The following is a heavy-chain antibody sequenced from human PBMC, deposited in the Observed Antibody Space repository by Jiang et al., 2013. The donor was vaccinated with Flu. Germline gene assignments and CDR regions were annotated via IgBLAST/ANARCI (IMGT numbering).Heavy chain of an antibody. Sequence: EVKKPGSSVKVSCKASGGTFSSYAISWVRQAPGQGLEWMGGIIPIFGTANYAQKFQGRVTITADESTSTAYMELSSLRSEDTAVYYCARRRSLNYYDSSEGYYYGMDVWGQGTTVTVSS. V-gene: IGHV1-69*01. D-gene: IGHD3-22*01. CDR3: ARRRSLNYYDSSEGYYYGMDV. CDR1: GGTFSSYA. CDR2: IIPIFGTA. J-gene: IGHJ6*02.